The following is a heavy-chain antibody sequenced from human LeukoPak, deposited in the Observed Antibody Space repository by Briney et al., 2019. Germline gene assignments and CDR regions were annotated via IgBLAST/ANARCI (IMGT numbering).Heavy chain of an antibody. Sequence: GGSLRLSCAASGFTFSSFPMSWVRQAPGKGLEWVAAISDDGSNKYYGDSVKGRFTIARDNSKNTLYLQVNSLRAEDTAVYYCAKDGLAYSLFEYWGQGILVTVSS. V-gene: IGHV3-30*18. J-gene: IGHJ4*02. CDR2: ISDDGSNK. D-gene: IGHD2-21*01. CDR3: AKDGLAYSLFEY. CDR1: GFTFSSFP.